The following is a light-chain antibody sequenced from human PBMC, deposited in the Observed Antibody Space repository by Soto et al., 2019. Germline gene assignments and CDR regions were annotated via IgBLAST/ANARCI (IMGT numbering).Light chain of an antibody. Sequence: QSALTQPASVSGSPGQSITISCTGTSSDVGGYKYVSWYQHHPGKGPKLMLYDVSNRPSGVSNRFSGSKSGNTASLTISGLQAEDEADYYCSSSTSSTTYVFGTGTTLTVL. CDR2: DVS. CDR3: SSSTSSTTYV. J-gene: IGLJ1*01. V-gene: IGLV2-14*01. CDR1: SSDVGGYKY.